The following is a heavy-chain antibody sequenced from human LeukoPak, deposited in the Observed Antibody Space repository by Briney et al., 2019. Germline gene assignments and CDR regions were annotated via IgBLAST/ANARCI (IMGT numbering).Heavy chain of an antibody. J-gene: IGHJ6*03. CDR3: ARGKKVGVVVPAAMQTYYYYYMDV. Sequence: ASVKVSCKASGYTFTSYDINWVRQATGQGLEWMGWMNPNSGNTGYAQKFQGRVTITRNTSISTAYMELSSLRSEDTAVYYCARGKKVGVVVPAAMQTYYYYYMDVWGKGTTVTVSS. D-gene: IGHD2-2*01. CDR2: MNPNSGNT. CDR1: GYTFTSYD. V-gene: IGHV1-8*03.